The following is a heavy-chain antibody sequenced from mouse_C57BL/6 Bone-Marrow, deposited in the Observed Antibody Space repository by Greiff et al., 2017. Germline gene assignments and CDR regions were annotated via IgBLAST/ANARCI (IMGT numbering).Heavy chain of an antibody. CDR1: GYTFTSHW. CDR3: ARGVYYDYDGGYFDV. J-gene: IGHJ1*03. D-gene: IGHD2-4*01. V-gene: IGHV1-56*01. Sequence: VKLQESGPELVRPGASVKISCKAPGYTFTSHWMQWVRQRPGQGLEWIGEIFPGSGSTYYNEKFKGKATLTVDTSSSTAYMQLSSLTSEDSAVYFWARGVYYDYDGGYFDVWGTGTTVTVSS. CDR2: IFPGSGST.